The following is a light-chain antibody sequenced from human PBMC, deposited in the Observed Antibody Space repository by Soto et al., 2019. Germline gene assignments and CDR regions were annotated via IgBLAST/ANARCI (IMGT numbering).Light chain of an antibody. CDR3: QQYNEWPLT. J-gene: IGKJ4*01. CDR2: HAA. Sequence: EIVMTQSPATLSVSPGERATLSCRASQSVSNNVAWYQQKPGQAPRHLIYHAATRATGIPARFSGSGSGTEVTLTISSLQSEDFAVYYCQQYNEWPLTFGGGTKVEIK. CDR1: QSVSNN. V-gene: IGKV3-15*01.